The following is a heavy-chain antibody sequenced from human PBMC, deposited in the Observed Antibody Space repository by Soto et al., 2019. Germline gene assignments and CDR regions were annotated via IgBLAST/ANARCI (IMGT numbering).Heavy chain of an antibody. D-gene: IGHD6-13*01. CDR2: ISGSGGST. Sequence: VVSLRLSCAASGFTFSSYAMSWVRQAPGKGLEWVSAISGSGGSTYYADSVKGRFTISRDNSKNTLYLQMNSLRAEDTAVYYCAKDYDFLSAAGTFAPWFDPWGKGNLVTVYS. CDR3: AKDYDFLSAAGTFAPWFDP. CDR1: GFTFSSYA. J-gene: IGHJ5*02. V-gene: IGHV3-23*01.